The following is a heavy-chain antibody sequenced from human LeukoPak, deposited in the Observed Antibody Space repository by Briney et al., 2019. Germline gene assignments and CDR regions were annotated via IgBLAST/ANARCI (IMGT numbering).Heavy chain of an antibody. CDR2: ISGSGGST. V-gene: IGHV3-23*01. CDR3: AKVDGITIFEVFDY. CDR1: GFTFSSYA. Sequence: PGGSLRLSCAASGFTFSSYAMNWVRQAPGKGLEWVSAISGSGGSTYYADSVKGRFTISRDNSKNTLYPQMNSLRVEDTAVYFCAKVDGITIFEVFDYWGQGTLVTVSS. J-gene: IGHJ4*02. D-gene: IGHD3-3*01.